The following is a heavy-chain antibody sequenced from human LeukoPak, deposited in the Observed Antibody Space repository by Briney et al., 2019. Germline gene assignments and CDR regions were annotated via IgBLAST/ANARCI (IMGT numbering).Heavy chain of an antibody. V-gene: IGHV3-23*01. CDR1: GFTFSDYG. Sequence: GGSLRLSCAASGFTFSDYGMSWVRQAPGQGLGWVSTISNSGDATYYADSVRGRFTISRDNSKNTLYLQMNSLRAEDTAVYYCAKDRAIVVVALDYWGQGTLVTVSS. J-gene: IGHJ4*02. CDR2: ISNSGDAT. D-gene: IGHD2-2*01. CDR3: AKDRAIVVVALDY.